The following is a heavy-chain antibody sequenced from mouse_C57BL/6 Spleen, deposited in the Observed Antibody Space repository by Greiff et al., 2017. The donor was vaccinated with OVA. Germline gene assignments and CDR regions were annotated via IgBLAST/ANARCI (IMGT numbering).Heavy chain of an antibody. D-gene: IGHD2-5*01. CDR2: IDPETGGT. CDR1: GYTFTDYE. CDR3: TRDSNLSFDY. V-gene: IGHV1-15*01. Sequence: QVQLKESGAELVRPGASVTLSCKASGYTFTDYEMHWVKQTPVHGLEWIGAIDPETGGTAYNQKFKGKAILTADKSSSTAYMELRSLTSEDSAVYYCTRDSNLSFDYWGQGTTLTVSS. J-gene: IGHJ2*01.